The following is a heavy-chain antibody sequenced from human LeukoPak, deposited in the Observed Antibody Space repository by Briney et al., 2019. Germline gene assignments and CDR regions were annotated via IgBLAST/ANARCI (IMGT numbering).Heavy chain of an antibody. CDR3: TTAVEDYFGSGGYYYFDY. D-gene: IGHD3-10*01. Sequence: GGSLRLSCAAPGFTFTNAWMSWVRQAPGRGLEWLGRIKSETDGGTTDYAAPVKGRFTISRDDSIHALYLQMNSLKTEDTAVYYCTTAVEDYFGSGGYYYFDYWGQGALVTVSS. CDR1: GFTFTNAW. CDR2: IKSETDGGTT. V-gene: IGHV3-15*01. J-gene: IGHJ4*02.